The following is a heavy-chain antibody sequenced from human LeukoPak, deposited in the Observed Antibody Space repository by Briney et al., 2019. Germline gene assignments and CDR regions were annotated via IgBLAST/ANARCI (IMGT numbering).Heavy chain of an antibody. CDR1: EFTFSDYY. Sequence: GGSLRLSCAASEFTFSDYYMSWIRQAPGKGLEWVSYISSSGSTIYYADSVKGRFTISRDNSKNTLYLQMNSLRAEDAAIYYCAKGRTGFSYGYGIDYWGQGTLVTVSS. CDR2: ISSSGSTI. D-gene: IGHD5-18*01. V-gene: IGHV3-11*01. CDR3: AKGRTGFSYGYGIDY. J-gene: IGHJ4*02.